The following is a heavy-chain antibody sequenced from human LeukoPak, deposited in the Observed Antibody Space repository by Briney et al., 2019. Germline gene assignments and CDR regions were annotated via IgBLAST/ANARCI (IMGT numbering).Heavy chain of an antibody. CDR3: ASGPSYSGSNEYFDS. Sequence: LGASVKVSCKASGYTFSSYTMNWVRQAPGQGLEWMGWINTNTGNPTYAQDYTGRFVFSLDTSVSTTYLQISRLKAEDTAVYYCASGPSYSGSNEYFDSWGQGTLVTVSS. CDR1: GYTFSSYT. J-gene: IGHJ4*02. V-gene: IGHV7-4-1*02. D-gene: IGHD1-26*01. CDR2: INTNTGNP.